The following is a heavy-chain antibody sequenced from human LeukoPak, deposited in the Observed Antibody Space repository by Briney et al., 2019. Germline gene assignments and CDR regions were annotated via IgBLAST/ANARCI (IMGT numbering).Heavy chain of an antibody. D-gene: IGHD3-16*02. J-gene: IGHJ4*02. CDR1: GFTFSSYW. CDR3: ARLPIGGVIDPPDY. V-gene: IGHV3-7*01. CDR2: IKQDGSEK. Sequence: GGSLRLSCAASGFTFSSYWMSWVRQAPGKGLEWVANIKQDGSEKYYVDSVKGRFTISRDNAKNSLYLQMNSLRAEDTAVYYCARLPIGGVIDPPDYWGQGTLVTVSS.